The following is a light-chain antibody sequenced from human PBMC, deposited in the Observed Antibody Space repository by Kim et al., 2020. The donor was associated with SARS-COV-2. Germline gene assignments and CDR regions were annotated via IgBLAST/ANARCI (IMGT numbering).Light chain of an antibody. V-gene: IGKV3-11*01. CDR2: DAS. J-gene: IGKJ4*01. CDR1: QNFDTY. CDR3: QQRNSWPPAVT. Sequence: SPGGRATLPCRASQNFDTYLAWYQQRPGQAPRLLVYDASNRATGVPDRFSGSGSGTDFTLTISSLEPEDFSIYYCQQRNSWPPAVTFGGGTKLEI.